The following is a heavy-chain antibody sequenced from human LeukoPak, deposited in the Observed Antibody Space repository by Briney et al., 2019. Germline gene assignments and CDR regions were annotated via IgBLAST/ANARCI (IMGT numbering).Heavy chain of an antibody. CDR2: IRSKAYGETA. CDR3: TGDRGAYNLYDY. CDR1: GFTFGDYA. Sequence: PGGSLRLSCTASGFTFGDYAMSWIRQAPGKGLEWVGFIRSKAYGETADYAASVKGRFTISRDDSKAIAYLQMNSLKTEDTAVYHCTGDRGAYNLYDYWGQGTLVTVSS. D-gene: IGHD1-1*01. V-gene: IGHV3-49*03. J-gene: IGHJ4*02.